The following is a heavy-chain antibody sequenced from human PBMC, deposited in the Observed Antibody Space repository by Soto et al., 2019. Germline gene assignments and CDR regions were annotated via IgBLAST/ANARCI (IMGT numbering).Heavy chain of an antibody. Sequence: SETLSLTCTVSGGSISSSSYYWGWIRQPPEKGLEWIGSIYYSGSTYYNPSLKSRVTISVDTSKNQFSLKLSSVTAADTAVYYCARTIFGVVPFDYWGQGTLVTVS. D-gene: IGHD3-3*01. CDR3: ARTIFGVVPFDY. V-gene: IGHV4-39*01. J-gene: IGHJ4*02. CDR2: IYYSGST. CDR1: GGSISSSSYY.